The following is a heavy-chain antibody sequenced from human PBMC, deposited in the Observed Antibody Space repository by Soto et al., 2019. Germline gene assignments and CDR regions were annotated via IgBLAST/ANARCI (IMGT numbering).Heavy chain of an antibody. CDR3: AKDRFRGGVIIPYYFDY. J-gene: IGHJ4*02. D-gene: IGHD3-10*01. CDR1: GFTFSSYA. V-gene: IGHV3-23*01. Sequence: GGSLRLACAASGFTFSSYAMSWVRQAPGKGLEWVSAISGSGGSTYYADSVKGRFTISRDNSKNTLYLQMNSLRAEDTAVYYCAKDRFRGGVIIPYYFDYWGQGILVTVAS. CDR2: ISGSGGST.